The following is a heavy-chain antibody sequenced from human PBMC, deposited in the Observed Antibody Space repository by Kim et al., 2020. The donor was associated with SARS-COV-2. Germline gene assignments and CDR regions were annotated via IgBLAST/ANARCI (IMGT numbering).Heavy chain of an antibody. D-gene: IGHD4-4*01. CDR2: VNAANDET. Sequence: ASVKVSCKASGYTFKSYPIHWVRQAPGQRLEWMGWVNAANDETKYSQKFQGRVTITRETSANTAYMDLRSRTFEDAAIYYCARDMNPTVYDYWCQGTLVT. CDR1: GYTFKSYP. J-gene: IGHJ4*02. V-gene: IGHV1-3*01. CDR3: ARDMNPTVYDY.